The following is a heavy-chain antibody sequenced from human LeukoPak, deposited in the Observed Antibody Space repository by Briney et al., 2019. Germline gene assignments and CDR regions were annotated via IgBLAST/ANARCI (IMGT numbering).Heavy chain of an antibody. D-gene: IGHD1-1*01. CDR1: GFTFSSYW. CDR3: TTDPSYPWNADY. V-gene: IGHV3-15*01. Sequence: AGGSLRLSCAASGFTFSSYWMSWVRQAPGKGLEWVGRIKSKTDGGTTDYAAPVKGRFTISRDDSKNTLYLQMNSLKTEDTAVYYCTTDPSYPWNADYWGQGTLVTVSS. CDR2: IKSKTDGGTT. J-gene: IGHJ4*02.